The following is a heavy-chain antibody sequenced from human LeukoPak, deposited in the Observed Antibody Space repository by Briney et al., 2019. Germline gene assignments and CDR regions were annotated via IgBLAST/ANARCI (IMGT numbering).Heavy chain of an antibody. V-gene: IGHV1-18*01. Sequence: ASVKVSCKASGYTFTSYGISWVRQAPGQGLEWMGWISAYNGNTNYAQKLQGRVTMTTDTSTSTAYMELRSLRSDDTALYYCARDRGDYGDYLAFYYFDYWGQGTLVTISS. D-gene: IGHD4-17*01. CDR2: ISAYNGNT. J-gene: IGHJ4*02. CDR3: ARDRGDYGDYLAFYYFDY. CDR1: GYTFTSYG.